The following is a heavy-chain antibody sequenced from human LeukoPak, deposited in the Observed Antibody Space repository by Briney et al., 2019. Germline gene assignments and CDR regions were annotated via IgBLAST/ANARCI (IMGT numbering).Heavy chain of an antibody. V-gene: IGHV3-23*01. CDR3: AKYGYSYGGNYYGMDV. CDR1: GFTFSSYA. Sequence: GGSLRLSCAASGFTFSSYAMSWVRQAPGKGLEWVSAISGSGGSTYYADSVNGRFTISRDNSKNTLYLQMNSLRAEDTAVYSCAKYGYSYGGNYYGMDVWGQGTTVTVSS. J-gene: IGHJ6*02. CDR2: ISGSGGST. D-gene: IGHD5-18*01.